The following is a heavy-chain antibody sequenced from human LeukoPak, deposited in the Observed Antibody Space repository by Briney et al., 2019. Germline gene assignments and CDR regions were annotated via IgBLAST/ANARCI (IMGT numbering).Heavy chain of an antibody. V-gene: IGHV1-69*13. CDR2: IIPIFGTA. D-gene: IGHD3-3*01. J-gene: IGHJ4*02. CDR1: GGTFSSYA. CDR3: ARDLAFTIFGVVTHGPLDY. Sequence: SVKVSCKASGGTFSSYAISWVRQAPGQGLEWMGGIIPIFGTANYAQKFQGRATITADESTSTAYMELSSLRSEDTAVYYCARDLAFTIFGVVTHGPLDYWGQGTLVTVSS.